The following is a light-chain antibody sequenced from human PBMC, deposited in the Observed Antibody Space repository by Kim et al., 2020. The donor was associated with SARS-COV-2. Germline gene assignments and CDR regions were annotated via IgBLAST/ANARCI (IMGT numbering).Light chain of an antibody. CDR2: DVT. Sequence: QSALTQPASVSGSPGQSITISCTGTSSDVGGYNYVSWYQQHPGKAPRLMIYDVTKRPSGVSTRFSGSKSGNTASLSISGLQAEDEADYYCSSYTSNNYVVFGGGTQLTVL. J-gene: IGLJ2*01. CDR1: SSDVGGYNY. CDR3: SSYTSNNYVV. V-gene: IGLV2-14*03.